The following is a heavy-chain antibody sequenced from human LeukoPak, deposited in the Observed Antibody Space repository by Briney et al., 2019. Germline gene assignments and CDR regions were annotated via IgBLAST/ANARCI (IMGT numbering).Heavy chain of an antibody. V-gene: IGHV4-59*01. D-gene: IGHD5-18*01. CDR2: IYYSGST. CDR3: ARARRGYSYGLNDY. Sequence: PSETLSLTCTVSGGSISSYYWSWIRQPPGKGLEWIGYIYYSGSTNYNPSLKSRVTISVDTSRNQFSLKLSSVTAADTAVYYCARARRGYSYGLNDYWGQGTLVTVSS. J-gene: IGHJ4*02. CDR1: GGSISSYY.